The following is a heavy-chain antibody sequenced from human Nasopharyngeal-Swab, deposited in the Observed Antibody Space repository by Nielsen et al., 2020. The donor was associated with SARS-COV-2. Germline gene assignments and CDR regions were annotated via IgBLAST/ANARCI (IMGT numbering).Heavy chain of an antibody. CDR2: IKTDGSEQ. CDR1: GFPLSNYY. V-gene: IGHV3-7*04. Sequence: GESLKISCAASGFPLSNYYMTWVRQPPGKGLEWVANIKTDGSEQFYVDSVKGRFTISRDNAKNSLYLQMNSLRSEDTAVYYCARESVVTGMDDATDIWGRGTMVTVSS. D-gene: IGHD4-23*01. J-gene: IGHJ3*02. CDR3: ARESVVTGMDDATDI.